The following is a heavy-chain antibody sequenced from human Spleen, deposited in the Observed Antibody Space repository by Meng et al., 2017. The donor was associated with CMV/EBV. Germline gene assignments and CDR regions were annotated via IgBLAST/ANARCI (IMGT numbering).Heavy chain of an antibody. CDR1: GFTFSDFG. CDR2: ISSGTNK. Sequence: GESLKISCAASGFTFSDFGMNWVRQAPGKGLEWISYISSGTNKHYADSVKGRFTISRDNSKDTLNLQMNSLRAEDTAIYYCAKTIFGVITRGFDYWGQGTLVTVSS. J-gene: IGHJ4*02. D-gene: IGHD3-3*01. V-gene: IGHV3-69-1*01. CDR3: AKTIFGVITRGFDY.